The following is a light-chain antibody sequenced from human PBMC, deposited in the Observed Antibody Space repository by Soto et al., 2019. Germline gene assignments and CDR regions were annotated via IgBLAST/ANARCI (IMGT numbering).Light chain of an antibody. J-gene: IGKJ1*01. V-gene: IGKV3-20*01. CDR2: GAS. CDR1: QSVSSSY. Sequence: EIVLRQSPGTLSLSKGERATLSCRASQSVSSSYLAWYQQKPGQAPRLLIYGASSRATGIPDRFSGSGSGTDFTLTISRLEPEDFAVYYCQQYGSSPWTFGQGTKVDNK. CDR3: QQYGSSPWT.